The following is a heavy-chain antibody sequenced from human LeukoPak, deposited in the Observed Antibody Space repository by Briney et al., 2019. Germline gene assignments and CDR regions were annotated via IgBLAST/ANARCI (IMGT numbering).Heavy chain of an antibody. D-gene: IGHD3-22*01. V-gene: IGHV4-39*01. CDR3: ARRRYYDSTGYLE. CDR1: GGFISSSSYY. J-gene: IGHJ1*01. Sequence: SETLSLTCTISGGFISSSSYYWGWIRQPPGKGLEWIGDIYFSGSTYYNPALKSRVSMSIDTSKNQFSLELRSVAAADTALYYCARRRYYDSTGYLEWGQGTLVTVTS. CDR2: IYFSGST.